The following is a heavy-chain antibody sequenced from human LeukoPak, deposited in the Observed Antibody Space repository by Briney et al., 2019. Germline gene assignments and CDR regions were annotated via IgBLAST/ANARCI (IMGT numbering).Heavy chain of an antibody. CDR3: AREGCSGSRCYSSTPSWYFYYMDV. CDR1: GFTFSSYS. D-gene: IGHD2-15*01. V-gene: IGHV3-7*01. J-gene: IGHJ6*03. Sequence: PGGSLRLSCAASGFTFSSYSMNWVRQAPGKGLEWVASIKEDGSEKYYVDSVKGRFTIPRDNAKNSLYLQMNSLRAEDTAVYYCAREGCSGSRCYSSTPSWYFYYMDVWGEGTPVTVSS. CDR2: IKEDGSEK.